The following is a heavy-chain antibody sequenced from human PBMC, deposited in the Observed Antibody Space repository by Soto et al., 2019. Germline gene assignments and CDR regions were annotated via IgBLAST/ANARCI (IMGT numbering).Heavy chain of an antibody. V-gene: IGHV3-23*01. D-gene: IGHD5-12*01. CDR1: GFTFSSYS. Sequence: GGSLTLSCGASGFTFSSYSMSWVRQAPGKGLEWVSAISGSGGSTYYADSVKGRFTISRDNSKNTLYLQMNSLSAEDTAVYYYAKLGATIWAWWFDPWGQGTLVTSPQ. CDR3: AKLGATIWAWWFDP. J-gene: IGHJ5*02. CDR2: ISGSGGST.